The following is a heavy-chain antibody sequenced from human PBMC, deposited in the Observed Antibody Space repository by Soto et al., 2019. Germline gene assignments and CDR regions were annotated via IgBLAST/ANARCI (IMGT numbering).Heavy chain of an antibody. Sequence: PGGSLRLSCVASGLIFSKVWMSWVRQAPGKGLEWLGRITSQADGEKTEYAAPVKDRFTISRDDSKNTLYLQMNSLKTEDTAVYYCTTDGSSDFWGQGTLVTVSS. CDR3: TTDGSSDF. D-gene: IGHD1-26*01. J-gene: IGHJ4*02. CDR1: GLIFSKVW. V-gene: IGHV3-15*01. CDR2: ITSQADGEKT.